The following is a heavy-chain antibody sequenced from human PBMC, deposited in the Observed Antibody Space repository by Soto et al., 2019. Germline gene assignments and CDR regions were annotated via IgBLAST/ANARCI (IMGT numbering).Heavy chain of an antibody. CDR2: ISAYNGNT. CDR3: ARDGAYDFWSGYYTNYYYYYMDV. Sequence: QVQLVQSGAEVKKPGASVKVSCKASGYTFTSYGISWVRQAPGQGLEWMGRISAYNGNTNYAQKRQGRVTMTTDTATSTAYMELRSLRSDDTAVYYCARDGAYDFWSGYYTNYYYYYMDVWGKGTTVTVSS. D-gene: IGHD3-3*01. CDR1: GYTFTSYG. V-gene: IGHV1-18*01. J-gene: IGHJ6*03.